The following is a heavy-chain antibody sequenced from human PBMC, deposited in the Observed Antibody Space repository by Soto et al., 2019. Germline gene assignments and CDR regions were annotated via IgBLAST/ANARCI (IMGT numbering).Heavy chain of an antibody. CDR3: AYFTSGCPT. CDR2: ISSDGSST. CDR1: GITLSNYW. J-gene: IGHJ4*02. Sequence: EVQLVESGGGLVQPGESLRLSCAASGITLSNYWVHWVRQAPGKGLVWVSRISSDGSSTSYADSVKGRFTISRDNAKNTLYLQMNSLRAEDTAVYYCAYFTSGCPTWGQGTLVTVSS. D-gene: IGHD6-19*01. V-gene: IGHV3-74*01.